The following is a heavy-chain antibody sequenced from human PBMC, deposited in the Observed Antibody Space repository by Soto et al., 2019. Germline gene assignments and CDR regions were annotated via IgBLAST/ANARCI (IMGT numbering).Heavy chain of an antibody. CDR2: ISYDATKT. J-gene: IGHJ4*02. D-gene: IGHD3-3*01. Sequence: QVQLVESGGGVVQAGRSLRLSCAASGFTFSSYGMHWVRQAPGKGLDWMAFISYDATKTYYADSVKGRFTISRDNSKYTLYLKMNSLRVEDTAVYYCANQAGKYYNFLSGYQTGDHWGQGTLVAVSS. CDR3: ANQAGKYYNFLSGYQTGDH. V-gene: IGHV3-30*18. CDR1: GFTFSSYG.